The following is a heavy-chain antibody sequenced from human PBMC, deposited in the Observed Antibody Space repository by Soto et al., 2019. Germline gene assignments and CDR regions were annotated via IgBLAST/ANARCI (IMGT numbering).Heavy chain of an antibody. CDR1: GYTFTSYG. J-gene: IGHJ5*02. V-gene: IGHV1-18*01. CDR2: TSAYNGNT. CDR3: ARLYYGSGSSNWFDP. Sequence: ASVKVSCKASGYTFTSYGISWVRQAPGQGLEWMGWTSAYNGNTNYAQKLQGRVTMTTDTSTSTAYMELRSLRSDDTAVYYCARLYYGSGSSNWFDPWGQATLVTVSS. D-gene: IGHD3-10*01.